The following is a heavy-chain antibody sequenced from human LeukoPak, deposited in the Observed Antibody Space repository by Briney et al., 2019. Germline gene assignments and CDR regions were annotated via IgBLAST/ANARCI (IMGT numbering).Heavy chain of an antibody. CDR3: EKIYCSSTSCSMYAFDI. CDR2: FDPEDGET. J-gene: IGHJ3*02. V-gene: IGHV1-24*01. Sequence: ASVKVSCKVSGYTLTELSMHWVRQAPGKGLEWMGGFDPEDGETIYAQKFQGRVTMTEDTSTDTAYMELSSLRSEDTAVYYCEKIYCSSTSCSMYAFDIWGQGKMVTVSS. D-gene: IGHD2-2*01. CDR1: GYTLTELS.